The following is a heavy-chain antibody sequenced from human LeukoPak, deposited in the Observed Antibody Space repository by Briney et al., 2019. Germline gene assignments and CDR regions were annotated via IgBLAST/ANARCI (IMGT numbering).Heavy chain of an antibody. CDR1: GGSFSGYY. J-gene: IGHJ6*02. Sequence: PSETLSLTCAVHGGSFSGYYWSWIRQPPGKGLEWIGEINHSGSTNYNPSLKSRVTISVDTSKNQFSLKLSSVTAADTAVYYCARSGWYYYYYGMDVWGQGTTVTVSS. CDR3: ARSGWYYYYYGMDV. CDR2: INHSGST. D-gene: IGHD6-19*01. V-gene: IGHV4-34*01.